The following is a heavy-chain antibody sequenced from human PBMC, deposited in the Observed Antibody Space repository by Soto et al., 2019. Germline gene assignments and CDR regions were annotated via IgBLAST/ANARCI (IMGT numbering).Heavy chain of an antibody. CDR1: GYTFTSFP. CDR3: TRDPRGEH. D-gene: IGHD2-21*01. Sequence: ASVKVSCKASGYTFTSFPRHWVRQAPGQRLEWMGWINAGNGDTKYSQKFQGRVTVTRDTSASTAYMELISLRSEDTAVYYCTRDPRGEHWGQRTLFAVSS. V-gene: IGHV1-3*01. CDR2: INAGNGDT. J-gene: IGHJ1*01.